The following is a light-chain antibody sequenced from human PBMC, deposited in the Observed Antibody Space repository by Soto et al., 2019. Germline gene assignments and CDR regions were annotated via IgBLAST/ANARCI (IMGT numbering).Light chain of an antibody. CDR3: SSFTSNRIYV. CDR2: GVT. Sequence: QSVLTQPTSVSGSPGQSTTISCTGNHNDIGTYDYVSWYQQHPGRAPRLLIHGVTTRPSGISGRFSASKSGLTASLTTSGLQPEDEADYYCSSFTSNRIYVFGPGTKVTVL. J-gene: IGLJ1*01. V-gene: IGLV2-14*03. CDR1: HNDIGTYDY.